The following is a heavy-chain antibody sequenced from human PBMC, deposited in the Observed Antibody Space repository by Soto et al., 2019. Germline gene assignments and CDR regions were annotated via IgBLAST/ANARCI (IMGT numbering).Heavy chain of an antibody. CDR3: VISTRNFCDDCGY. Sequence: PGGSLRLSCVTSGFYFDNYAMHWVRQAPGKGPEWVSGLSGNSDIVAYADSVKGRFTISRDNAKKSLYLQMNNLRPEDTGLYYCVISTRNFCDDCGYWGQGTLVSVSS. D-gene: IGHD1-7*01. J-gene: IGHJ4*02. V-gene: IGHV3-9*01. CDR2: LSGNSDIV. CDR1: GFYFDNYA.